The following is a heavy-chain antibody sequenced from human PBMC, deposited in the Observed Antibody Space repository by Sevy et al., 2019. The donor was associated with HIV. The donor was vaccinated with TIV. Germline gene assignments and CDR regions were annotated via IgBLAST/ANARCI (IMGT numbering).Heavy chain of an antibody. CDR3: AREGCNKPHDY. J-gene: IGHJ4*02. Sequence: GSLRLSCAASGFTFNIYSMSWVRQTPGKGLEWVATLSFGCGKINHADSVKGRFTMSRDDSKNAVYLQMNNLRVEDMAIYYCAREGCNKPHDYWGQGTLVTVSS. D-gene: IGHD2-8*01. CDR2: LSFGCGKI. CDR1: GFTFNIYS. V-gene: IGHV3-23*01.